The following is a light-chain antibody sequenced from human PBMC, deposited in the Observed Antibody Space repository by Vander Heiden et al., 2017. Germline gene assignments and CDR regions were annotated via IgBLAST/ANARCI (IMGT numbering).Light chain of an antibody. Sequence: EIVLTQSPATLSLSPGEGATLSCRASQSVISYLAWYQHKPGQPPRLLIYEASNRATGIPGRFSGTGSGTDFTLTISSLEPEDSAVYYCQHRSGWLPGTFGPGTKVEIK. CDR3: QHRSGWLPGT. CDR2: EAS. J-gene: IGKJ1*01. CDR1: QSVISY. V-gene: IGKV3-11*01.